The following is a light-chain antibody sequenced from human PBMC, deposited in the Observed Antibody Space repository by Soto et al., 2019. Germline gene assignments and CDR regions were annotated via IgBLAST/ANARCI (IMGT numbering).Light chain of an antibody. CDR1: SSDVGGYDY. J-gene: IGLJ3*02. V-gene: IGLV2-14*01. CDR2: AVS. CDR3: SSYTSSNTRV. Sequence: QSVLTQPASVSGSPGQSITISCTGTSSDVGGYDYVSWYQQHPDKAPKLMIYAVSNRPSGVSTRFSGSKSGNTASLTISGLQAEDEADYYSSSYTSSNTRVFGGGTKVTVL.